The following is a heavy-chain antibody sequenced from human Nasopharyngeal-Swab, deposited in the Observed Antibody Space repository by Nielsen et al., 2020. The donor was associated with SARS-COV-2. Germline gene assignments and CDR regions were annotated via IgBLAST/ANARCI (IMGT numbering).Heavy chain of an antibody. CDR2: INHSGST. J-gene: IGHJ2*01. CDR3: ARVPLWGVVVTADFPGYWYFDL. D-gene: IGHD2-21*02. Sequence: WIRQPPGKGLEWIGEINHSGSTNYNPSLKSRVTISVDTSKNQFSLKLSSVTAADTAVYYCARVPLWGVVVTADFPGYWYFDLWGRGTLVTVLL. V-gene: IGHV4-34*01.